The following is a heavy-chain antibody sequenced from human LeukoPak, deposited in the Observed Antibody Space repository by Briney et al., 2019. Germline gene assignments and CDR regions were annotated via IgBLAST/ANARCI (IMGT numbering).Heavy chain of an antibody. CDR3: ARHLTPITMVRGVIPYAFDI. Sequence: SETLSLTCTVSGGSISSSSYYWGWIRQPPGKGLEWIGSIYYSWSTYYNPSLKSRVTISVDTSKNQFSLKLSSVTAADTAVYYCARHLTPITMVRGVIPYAFDIWGQGTMVTVSS. V-gene: IGHV4-39*01. D-gene: IGHD3-10*01. J-gene: IGHJ3*02. CDR2: IYYSWST. CDR1: GGSISSSSYY.